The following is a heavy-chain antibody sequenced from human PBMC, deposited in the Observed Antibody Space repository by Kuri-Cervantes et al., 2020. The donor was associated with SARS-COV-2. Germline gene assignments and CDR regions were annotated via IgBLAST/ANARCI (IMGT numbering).Heavy chain of an antibody. J-gene: IGHJ4*02. Sequence: GESLKISCSVSGFTFSRSPMHWVRQAPGKGLGYVSGISSNAFSTYYADSLKGRFTISRDNAKNTLYLQMNSLRVEDTAVYFCARAPSGSPTEFWGQGTLVTVSS. D-gene: IGHD1-26*01. CDR2: ISSNAFST. CDR1: GFTFSRSP. CDR3: ARAPSGSPTEF. V-gene: IGHV3-64*04.